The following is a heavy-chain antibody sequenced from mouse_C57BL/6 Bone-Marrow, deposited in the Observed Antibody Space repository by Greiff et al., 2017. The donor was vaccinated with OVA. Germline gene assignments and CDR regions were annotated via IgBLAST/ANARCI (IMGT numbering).Heavy chain of an antibody. D-gene: IGHD1-1*01. CDR3: ARGYYYGSSWYFDV. CDR2: INPNYGTT. CDR1: GYSFTDYN. V-gene: IGHV1-39*01. Sequence: VQLKESGPELVKPGASVKISCKASGYSFTDYNMNWVKQSHGKSLEWIGVINPNYGTTSYNQKFKGKATLTVDQSSSTAYMQLNSLTSEDSAVYYCARGYYYGSSWYFDVWGTGTTVTVSS. J-gene: IGHJ1*03.